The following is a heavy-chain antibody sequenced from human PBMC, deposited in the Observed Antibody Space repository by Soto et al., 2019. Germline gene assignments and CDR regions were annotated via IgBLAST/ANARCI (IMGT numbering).Heavy chain of an antibody. D-gene: IGHD5-12*01. CDR2: FVPEDGET. CDR3: ATDLGDGYNLHFDY. J-gene: IGHJ4*02. CDR1: GYTLTELS. Sequence: GASVKVSCKVSGYTLTELSMHWVRQAPGKGLEWMGGFVPEDGETIYAQKFEGRVTMTEDTSTDTAYMELSSLRSEDTAVYYCATDLGDGYNLHFDYWGQGTLVTVSS. V-gene: IGHV1-24*01.